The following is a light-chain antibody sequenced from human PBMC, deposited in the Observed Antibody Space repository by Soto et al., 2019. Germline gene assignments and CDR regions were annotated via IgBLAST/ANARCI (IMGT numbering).Light chain of an antibody. CDR3: QQYNDYSWT. Sequence: HMTQSPSSLSASVRDRITITCRASRDIGSDLSWYQQKPGKAPTLLIYKASTLEIGVPSRFSGSGSGTEFTLTISSLQPDDVAIYYCQQYNDYSWTFGQGTKVDI. V-gene: IGKV1-5*03. CDR1: RDIGSD. CDR2: KAS. J-gene: IGKJ1*01.